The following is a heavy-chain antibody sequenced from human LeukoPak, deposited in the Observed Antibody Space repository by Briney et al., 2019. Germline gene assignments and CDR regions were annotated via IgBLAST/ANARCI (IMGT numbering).Heavy chain of an antibody. Sequence: PGGFLRLSCAASGFTFSSYGMPWVRQAPGKGLEWVAVIWYDGSNKYYADSVKGRFTISRDNSKNTLYLQMNSLRAEDTAVYYCAREEEPYYYDSSGYLYWGQGTLVTVSS. CDR1: GFTFSSYG. CDR3: AREEEPYYYDSSGYLY. J-gene: IGHJ4*02. D-gene: IGHD3-22*01. V-gene: IGHV3-33*01. CDR2: IWYDGSNK.